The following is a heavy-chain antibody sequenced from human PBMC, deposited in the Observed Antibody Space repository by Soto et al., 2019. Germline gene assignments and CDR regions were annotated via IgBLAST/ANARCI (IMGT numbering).Heavy chain of an antibody. D-gene: IGHD5-18*01. CDR1: GGTFSSYA. J-gene: IGHJ6*02. CDR2: IIPIFGTA. Sequence: QVQLVQSGAEVKKPGSSVKVSCKASGGTFSSYAISWVRQAPGHGLEWMGGIIPIFGTANYAQKFQGRVTITADESTSTAYMELSSLRSEDTAVYYCARDKGRGYSYSNYCYYYGMDVWGQGTTVTVSS. V-gene: IGHV1-69*12. CDR3: ARDKGRGYSYSNYCYYYGMDV.